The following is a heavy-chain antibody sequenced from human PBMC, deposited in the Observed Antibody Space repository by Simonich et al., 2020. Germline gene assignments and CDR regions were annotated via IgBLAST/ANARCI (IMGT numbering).Heavy chain of an antibody. CDR1: GFTFSSYW. CDR3: ARDREVYGSGSYYNY. D-gene: IGHD3-10*01. CDR2: IKQDGSDK. V-gene: IGHV3-7*01. Sequence: EVQLVESGGGLVQPGGSLRLSCAASGFTFSSYWMSWVRQAPGKGLEWETKIKQDGSDKYDVDSVKGRFTITRDNAKNSLYLQMNSLRAEDTAVYYCARDREVYGSGSYYNYWGQGTLVTVSS. J-gene: IGHJ4*02.